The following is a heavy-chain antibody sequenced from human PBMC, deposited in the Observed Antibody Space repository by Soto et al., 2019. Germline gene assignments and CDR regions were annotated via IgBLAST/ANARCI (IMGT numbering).Heavy chain of an antibody. Sequence: ASVKVSCKASGYTFTSSDINWVRQATGQGLEWMGWMNPNTGNTGYTQRFQGRVTMTRNISITTAYMELSSLRSDDTAVYYCARGRIVGAAVDYWGQGTLVTVSS. V-gene: IGHV1-8*01. CDR2: MNPNTGNT. J-gene: IGHJ4*02. D-gene: IGHD1-26*01. CDR1: GYTFTSSD. CDR3: ARGRIVGAAVDY.